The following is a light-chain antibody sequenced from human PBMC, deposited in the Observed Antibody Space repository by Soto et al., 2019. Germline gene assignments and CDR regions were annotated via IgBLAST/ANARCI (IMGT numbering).Light chain of an antibody. Sequence: QSALTPPASVSGSPGQAITICCTGTSGDIGSSTYVSWYQQYPGKDPNLLISEVTNRPSGVSNRFSGYKSGNTASLTISGLQAEDEAHYYCSSYTTNSPPVVFGGGTQLTVL. CDR2: EVT. CDR3: SSYTTNSPPVV. V-gene: IGLV2-14*01. CDR1: SGDIGSSTY. J-gene: IGLJ2*01.